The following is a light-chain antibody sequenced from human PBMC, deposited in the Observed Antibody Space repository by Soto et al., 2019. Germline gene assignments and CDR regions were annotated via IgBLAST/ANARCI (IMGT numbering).Light chain of an antibody. CDR1: SSNIGNNY. Sequence: QSVLTQSPSVSAAPGQQVTISCSGSSSNIGNNYVSWYQQLPGTAPKLLIYDTNKRPSGIPDRFSGSKSGTSGTLDITGLQAGDEADYYCASLDGSLPGEVFGGGTKLTVL. V-gene: IGLV1-51*01. CDR3: ASLDGSLPGEV. CDR2: DTN. J-gene: IGLJ2*01.